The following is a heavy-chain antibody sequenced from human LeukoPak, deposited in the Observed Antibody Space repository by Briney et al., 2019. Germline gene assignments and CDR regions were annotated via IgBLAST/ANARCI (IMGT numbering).Heavy chain of an antibody. CDR3: ARKGGYSSGYYY. D-gene: IGHD3-22*01. CDR1: GFTFSDYW. CDR2: IKQDGSEK. Sequence: PGGSLRLSCAASGFTFSDYWMTWVRQAPGKGLEWVASIKQDGSEKDYVDSVKGRFTISRDNAKNSLYLQMDSLRVEDTAVYYCARKGGYSSGYYYWGQGTLVTVSS. V-gene: IGHV3-7*01. J-gene: IGHJ4*02.